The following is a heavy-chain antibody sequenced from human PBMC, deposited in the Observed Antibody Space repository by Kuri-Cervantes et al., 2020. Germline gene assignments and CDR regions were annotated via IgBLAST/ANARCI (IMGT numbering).Heavy chain of an antibody. V-gene: IGHV3-30*02. CDR2: IQYDGNNK. CDR1: GFTFSSYG. CDR3: AKVPLAYCGGDCYST. D-gene: IGHD2-21*02. J-gene: IGHJ4*02. Sequence: GGSLRLSCAVSGFTFSSYGMHWVRQAPGKGLEWVAFIQYDGNNKYYADSVKGRFTISRDNSKNTLYLLMNSLRADDTAVYFCAKVPLAYCGGDCYSTWGQGTLVTVSS.